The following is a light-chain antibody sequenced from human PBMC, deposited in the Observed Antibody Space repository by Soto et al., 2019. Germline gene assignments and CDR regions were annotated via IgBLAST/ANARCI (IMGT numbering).Light chain of an antibody. J-gene: IGLJ2*01. CDR1: TSGVGTYNL. V-gene: IGLV2-23*02. Sequence: QSVLTQPASVSGSPGQPITISCTGATSGVGTYNLVSWYQHRPGKSPKLIIYEVNKRPSGISSRFSGARSLHAASLTISPLQADDEATYFCASFAGGSSMIFGGGTKVTVL. CDR3: ASFAGGSSMI. CDR2: EVN.